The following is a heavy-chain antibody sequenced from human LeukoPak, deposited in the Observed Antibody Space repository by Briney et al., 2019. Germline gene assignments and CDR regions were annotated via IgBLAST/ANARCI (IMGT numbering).Heavy chain of an antibody. D-gene: IGHD5-18*01. Sequence: ASVKVSCKASGYTFTGYYIHWVRQAPGQGLEWMGWINPNSGGTNYAQKFQGRVTMTRDTSISTAYMELSRLRSDDTAVYYCASSVDTAMARDPWGQGTLVTVSS. V-gene: IGHV1-2*02. CDR2: INPNSGGT. CDR3: ASSVDTAMARDP. J-gene: IGHJ5*02. CDR1: GYTFTGYY.